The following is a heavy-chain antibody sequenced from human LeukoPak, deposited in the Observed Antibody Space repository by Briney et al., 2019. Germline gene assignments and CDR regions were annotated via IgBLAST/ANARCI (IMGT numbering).Heavy chain of an antibody. CDR2: IYYSGST. CDR3: ARVVRGSSGSAYYFDY. Sequence: SETLSLTCTVSGGSISSYYWSWIRQPPGKGLEWIGYIYYSGSTNYNPSLKSRVTISVDTSKNQFSLKLSSVTAADTAVYYCARVVRGSSGSAYYFDYWGQGTLVTVSS. J-gene: IGHJ4*02. V-gene: IGHV4-59*01. CDR1: GGSISSYY. D-gene: IGHD3-10*01.